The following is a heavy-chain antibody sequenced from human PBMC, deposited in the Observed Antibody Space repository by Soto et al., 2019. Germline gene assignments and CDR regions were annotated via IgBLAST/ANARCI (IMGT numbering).Heavy chain of an antibody. V-gene: IGHV3-7*01. Sequence: EVLLVESGGGLVQPGGSLRLSCAASGFTFSSYWMTWVRQAPGKGLEWVANIKQDGSANYYVDSVKGRFTISRDNAKNSLYLQMNSLRAEDTAVYYCASWLKTSGWYVLLEGSFDYWGQGTLVTVSS. CDR1: GFTFSSYW. CDR3: ASWLKTSGWYVLLEGSFDY. CDR2: IKQDGSAN. J-gene: IGHJ4*02. D-gene: IGHD6-19*01.